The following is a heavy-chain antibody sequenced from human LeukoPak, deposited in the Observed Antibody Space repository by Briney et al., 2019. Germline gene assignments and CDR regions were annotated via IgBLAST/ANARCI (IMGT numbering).Heavy chain of an antibody. D-gene: IGHD6-25*01. J-gene: IGHJ4*02. V-gene: IGHV3-53*01. CDR2: IYSGGST. CDR1: GFTVSSNY. Sequence: PGGSLRLSCAASGFTVSSNYMSWVRQAPGKGLEWVSVIYSGGSTYYADSVKGRSTISRDNSKNTLYLQMNSLRAEDTAVYYCASSWAATPDFDYWGQGTLVTVSS. CDR3: ASSWAATPDFDY.